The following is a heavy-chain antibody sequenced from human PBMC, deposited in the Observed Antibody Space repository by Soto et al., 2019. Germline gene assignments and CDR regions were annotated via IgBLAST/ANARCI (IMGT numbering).Heavy chain of an antibody. CDR3: ARGYNYYDSSGYYNWFDP. V-gene: IGHV4-39*01. J-gene: IGHJ5*02. D-gene: IGHD3-22*01. CDR2: IFYSGST. Sequence: SETLSLTCTVSGGSIRSGGFYWSWIRQHPGKGLEWIGSIFYSGSTYYNPSLKSRVTISVDTSKNQFSLKLSSVTAADTAVYYCARGYNYYDSSGYYNWFDPWGQGTLVTVSS. CDR1: GGSIRSGGFY.